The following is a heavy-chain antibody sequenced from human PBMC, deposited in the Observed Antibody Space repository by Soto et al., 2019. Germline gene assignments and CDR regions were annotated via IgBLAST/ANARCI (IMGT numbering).Heavy chain of an antibody. D-gene: IGHD1-26*01. Sequence: QVQLVQSGAEVKKPGSSVKVSCKASGGTFSSYAISWVRQAPGQGLEWMGGITPIFGTANYAQKFQGRVTITADESTSTAYRELSSLRSEDTAVYYCARGVRGATRLDPLYGMDVWGQGTTVTVSS. J-gene: IGHJ6*02. CDR1: GGTFSSYA. CDR2: ITPIFGTA. V-gene: IGHV1-69*01. CDR3: ARGVRGATRLDPLYGMDV.